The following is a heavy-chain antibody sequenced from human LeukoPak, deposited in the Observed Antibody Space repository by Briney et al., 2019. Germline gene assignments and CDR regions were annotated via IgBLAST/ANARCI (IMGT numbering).Heavy chain of an antibody. CDR2: ISGSGGST. J-gene: IGHJ4*02. V-gene: IGHV3-23*01. CDR3: ARDDYGDYSFDY. D-gene: IGHD4-17*01. Sequence: GGSLRLSCAASGFTFSSYAMSWVRQAPGKGLEWVSAISGSGGSTYYADSVKGRFTISRDNSKNTLYLQMNSLRAEDTAVYYCARDDYGDYSFDYWGQGTLVTVSS. CDR1: GFTFSSYA.